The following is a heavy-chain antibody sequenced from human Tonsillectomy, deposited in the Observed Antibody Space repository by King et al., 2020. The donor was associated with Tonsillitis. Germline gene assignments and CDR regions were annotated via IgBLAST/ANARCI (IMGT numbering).Heavy chain of an antibody. CDR2: ISWNSGSI. Sequence: VQLVESGGGLVQPGRSLRLSCAASGFTFDDYAMHWVRQAPGKGLEWVSGISWNSGSIGYVDSVKGRFTISGANAKNSLYLQMNSLRAEDTALCYCAKDRGIAAAGGFDYWGQGTLVTVSS. J-gene: IGHJ4*02. V-gene: IGHV3-9*01. CDR1: GFTFDDYA. CDR3: AKDRGIAAAGGFDY. D-gene: IGHD6-13*01.